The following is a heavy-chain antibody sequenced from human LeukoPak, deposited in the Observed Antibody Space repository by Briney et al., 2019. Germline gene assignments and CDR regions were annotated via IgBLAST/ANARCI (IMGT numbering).Heavy chain of an antibody. Sequence: GRSLRLSCAASGFTFSSYPMSWVRQAPGKGLERVSYITTSSSQIYYGDSVKGRFTISRDNAKNSLYLQMNSLRAKDTAVYYCARERVTTTAFDLWGQGTMVTVSS. J-gene: IGHJ3*01. V-gene: IGHV3-21*01. D-gene: IGHD5-12*01. CDR1: GFTFSSYP. CDR2: ITTSSSQI. CDR3: ARERVTTTAFDL.